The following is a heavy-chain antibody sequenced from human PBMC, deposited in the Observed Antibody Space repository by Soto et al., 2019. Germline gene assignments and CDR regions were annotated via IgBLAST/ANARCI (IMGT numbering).Heavy chain of an antibody. Sequence: QLQLQESGSGLVKPSQTLSLTCAVSGGSISSGGYSWSWIRQPPGKGLEWIGYIYHSGSTYYNPSLKSRVTISVDRSKNQFSLKLSSVTAADTAVYYCARDRRILRVSNAFDIWGQGTMVTVSS. V-gene: IGHV4-30-2*01. CDR2: IYHSGST. J-gene: IGHJ3*02. CDR3: ARDRRILRVSNAFDI. CDR1: GGSISSGGYS. D-gene: IGHD2-15*01.